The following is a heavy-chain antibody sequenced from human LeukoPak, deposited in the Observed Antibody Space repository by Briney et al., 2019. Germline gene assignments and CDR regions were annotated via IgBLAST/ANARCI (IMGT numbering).Heavy chain of an antibody. Sequence: GGSLRLSCAASGFTFSSYWMHWVRQVPGKGLVWDSRINGDGSGTSYADSVKGRFTISRDNAKNTVYLQMNGLRADDTAVYYCAGSGTYYVMSDFWGQGTLVTVSS. CDR2: INGDGSGT. V-gene: IGHV3-74*01. CDR3: AGSGTYYVMSDF. CDR1: GFTFSSYW. J-gene: IGHJ4*02. D-gene: IGHD1-26*01.